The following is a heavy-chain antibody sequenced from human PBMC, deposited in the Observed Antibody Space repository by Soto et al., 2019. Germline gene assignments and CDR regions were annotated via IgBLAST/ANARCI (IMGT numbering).Heavy chain of an antibody. V-gene: IGHV3-15*01. Sequence: EVQLVESGGGLVKPGGSLRLSCAASGFTFSNAWMSWVRQAPGKGLAWVGRIKSKTDGGTTDYAAPVKGRFTISRDDSKNTMYLHMNILKTEDAAVYYCTTDGLVRAISENAFDVWGQGTMVTVSS. CDR2: IKSKTDGGTT. CDR3: TTDGLVRAISENAFDV. J-gene: IGHJ3*01. CDR1: GFTFSNAW. D-gene: IGHD1-26*01.